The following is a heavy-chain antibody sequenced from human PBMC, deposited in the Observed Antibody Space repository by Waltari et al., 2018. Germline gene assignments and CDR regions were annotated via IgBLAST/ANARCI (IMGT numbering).Heavy chain of an antibody. CDR3: AREAVVVPAAMRTDAFDI. CDR1: GGSISSGGYY. V-gene: IGHV4-61*02. J-gene: IGHJ3*02. D-gene: IGHD2-2*01. CDR2: IYTSGST. Sequence: QVQLQESGPGLVKPSQTLSLTCTVSGGSISSGGYYWSWIRQPAGKGLEWIGRIYTSGSTNYNPSLKSRVTMSVDTSKNQFSLKLSSVTAADTAVYYCAREAVVVPAAMRTDAFDIWGQGTMVTVSS.